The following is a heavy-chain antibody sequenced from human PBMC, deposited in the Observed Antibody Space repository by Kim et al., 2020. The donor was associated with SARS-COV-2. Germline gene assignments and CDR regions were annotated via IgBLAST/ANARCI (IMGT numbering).Heavy chain of an antibody. CDR3: AGDLYYGSGTRPYYGMDV. V-gene: IGHV4-39*07. CDR2: IYYTGGT. J-gene: IGHJ6*02. Sequence: SETLSLTCSVSGGSIRGSNYYWAWIRQPPGKGLEWIGTIYYTGGTNYNPSLKSRVTISVDRSKNYFSLVLSSVTAADTAVYYCAGDLYYGSGTRPYYGMDVWGQGATVTVS. CDR1: GGSIRGSNYY. D-gene: IGHD3-10*01.